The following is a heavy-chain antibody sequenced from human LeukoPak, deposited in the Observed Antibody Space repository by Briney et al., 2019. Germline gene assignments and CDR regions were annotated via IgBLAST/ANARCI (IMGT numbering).Heavy chain of an antibody. CDR2: INHSGST. J-gene: IGHJ5*02. Sequence: SDPLSLTCALDGGSFRGYYWSWIRQPPGKGLEWIGEINHSGSTNYNPSLKSRVTISVDTSKNQFSLKLSSVTAVDMAVYYCAEGRIMIVVGITLQWFDAWGQGTLVTVFS. CDR3: AEGRIMIVVGITLQWFDA. CDR1: GGSFRGYY. D-gene: IGHD3-22*01. V-gene: IGHV4-34*01.